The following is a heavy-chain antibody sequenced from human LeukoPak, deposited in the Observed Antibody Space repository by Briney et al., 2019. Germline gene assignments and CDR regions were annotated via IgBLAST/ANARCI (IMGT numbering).Heavy chain of an antibody. V-gene: IGHV3-73*01. D-gene: IGHD6-13*01. CDR1: GFTFSGSA. Sequence: GGSLRLSCAASGFTFSGSAMHWVRQASGKGLEWVGRIRSKVNNYATAYAASMKGRFTISRDDSKNTAYLQLNSLETEDTAVYYCATAPYSSQRAILLGWFDPWGQGTLVTVSS. J-gene: IGHJ5*02. CDR2: IRSKVNNYAT. CDR3: ATAPYSSQRAILLGWFDP.